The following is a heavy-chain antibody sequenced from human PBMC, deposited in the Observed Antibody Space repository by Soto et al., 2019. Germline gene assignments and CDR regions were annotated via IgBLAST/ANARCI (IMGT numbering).Heavy chain of an antibody. J-gene: IGHJ3*02. D-gene: IGHD3-10*01. CDR3: ASKLGELLADAFDI. V-gene: IGHV4-4*02. Sequence: QVQLQESGPGLVKPSGTLSLTCTVSNASISSRKWWTWVRQTPGKGLEWIGEIYHSGSINHNPSLKTRVTMXXXTXXNQFSLKMTSVTAADTAVYYCASKLGELLADAFDIWGQGTVVTVSS. CDR1: NASISSRKW. CDR2: IYHSGSI.